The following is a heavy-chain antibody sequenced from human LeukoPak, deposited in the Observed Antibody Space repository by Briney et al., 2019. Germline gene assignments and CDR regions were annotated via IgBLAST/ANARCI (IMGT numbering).Heavy chain of an antibody. CDR1: GGSISSGGYY. CDR2: IYYSGST. CDR3: ARVYGSSAVNQVLDY. Sequence: SETLSLTCTVSGGSISSGGYYWSWIRQHPGKGLEWIGYIYYSGSTYYNPSLKSRVTISVDTSKNQFSLKLSSVTAADTAVYYCARVYGSSAVNQVLDYWGQGTLVTGSS. D-gene: IGHD3-22*01. J-gene: IGHJ4*02. V-gene: IGHV4-31*03.